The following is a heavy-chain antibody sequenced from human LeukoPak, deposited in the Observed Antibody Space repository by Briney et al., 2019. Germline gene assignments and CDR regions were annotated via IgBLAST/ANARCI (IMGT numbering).Heavy chain of an antibody. D-gene: IGHD6-19*01. CDR3: ARNGHSSGWYYFDY. CDR1: GGSISSGGYY. J-gene: IGHJ4*02. CDR2: IYYSGST. Sequence: SETLSLTCTVSGGSISSGGYYWSWIRQHPGKGLEWIGYIYYSGSTYYNPSLKSRVTISVDTSKNQFSLKLSSVTVADTAVYYCARNGHSSGWYYFDYWGQGTLVTVSS. V-gene: IGHV4-31*03.